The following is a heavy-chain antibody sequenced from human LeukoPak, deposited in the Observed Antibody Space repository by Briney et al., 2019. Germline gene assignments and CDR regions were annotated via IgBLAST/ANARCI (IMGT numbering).Heavy chain of an antibody. Sequence: SETLSLTCAVYGGSFSGYYWSWIRQPPGKGLEWIGEINHSGSTNYNPSLKSRVTISVDTSKNQFSLKLSSVTAADTAVYYCASRYYYGSGSGLGYWGQGTLVTVAS. CDR3: ASRYYYGSGSGLGY. CDR2: INHSGST. D-gene: IGHD3-10*01. V-gene: IGHV4-34*01. CDR1: GGSFSGYY. J-gene: IGHJ4*02.